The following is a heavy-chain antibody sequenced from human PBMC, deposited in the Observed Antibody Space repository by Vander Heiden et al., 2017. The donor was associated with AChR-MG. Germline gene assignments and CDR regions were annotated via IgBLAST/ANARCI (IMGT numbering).Heavy chain of an antibody. Sequence: QVQLQESGPGLVTPSETLSLTCTVSGGSISSYYWGWIRQPDGKGLEWIGRIYTSGSTNYNPSLKSRVTMSVDTSKNQFSLKLSSVTAADTAVYYCARVGNYYDSSGYPYYYGMDVWGQGTTVTVSS. V-gene: IGHV4-4*07. D-gene: IGHD3-22*01. J-gene: IGHJ6*02. CDR1: GGSISSYY. CDR2: IYTSGST. CDR3: ARVGNYYDSSGYPYYYGMDV.